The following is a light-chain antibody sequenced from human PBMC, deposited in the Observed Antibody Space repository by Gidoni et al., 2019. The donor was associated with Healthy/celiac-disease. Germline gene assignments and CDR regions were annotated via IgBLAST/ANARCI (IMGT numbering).Light chain of an antibody. J-gene: IGKJ4*01. CDR3: QQRSNWPPLT. CDR1: QSVSSY. Sequence: EIVLTQSPATLSWSPGARATLSCRASQSVSSYFSWFQQKHCQAPRLLIYDASNRATGIPARFSGSGSGADFTLTISSLEPEDFSVYYCQQRSNWPPLTFGGGTKVEIK. CDR2: DAS. V-gene: IGKV3-11*01.